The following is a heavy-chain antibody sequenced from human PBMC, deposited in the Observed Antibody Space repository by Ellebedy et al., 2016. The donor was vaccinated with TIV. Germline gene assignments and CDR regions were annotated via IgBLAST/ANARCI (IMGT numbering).Heavy chain of an antibody. Sequence: GGSLRLXXAASGFTFSSSAMHWVRQAPGKGLEWVAVISYDASNKYYADSVKGRFTISRDNSKNTLYLQMNSLRTEDTAVYYCARDLDGSGIGYYWGQGTLVIVSS. J-gene: IGHJ4*02. CDR3: ARDLDGSGIGYY. V-gene: IGHV3-30-3*01. CDR2: ISYDASNK. CDR1: GFTFSSSA. D-gene: IGHD3-10*01.